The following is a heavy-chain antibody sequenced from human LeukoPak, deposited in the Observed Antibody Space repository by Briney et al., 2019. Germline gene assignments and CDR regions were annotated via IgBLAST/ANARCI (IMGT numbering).Heavy chain of an antibody. CDR3: ARRYYYNLGSFPFDF. Sequence: KPSETLSLTCAVSGGPFSGYFWSWIRQSSGKGLEWIGEIHNSGTTNYNPSLNRRVTISEDTSKNQFYLNLSSVTAADTAVYYCARRYYYNLGSFPFDFWGQGTLVTVSS. CDR2: IHNSGTT. J-gene: IGHJ4*02. CDR1: GGPFSGYF. D-gene: IGHD3-10*01. V-gene: IGHV4-34*01.